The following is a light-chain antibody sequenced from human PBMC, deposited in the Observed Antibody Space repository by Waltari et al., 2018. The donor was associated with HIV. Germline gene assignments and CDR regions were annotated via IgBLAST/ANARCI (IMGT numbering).Light chain of an antibody. Sequence: DLQMTQSPSSLSASIGDRVTITCRASQSIGSYLNWFQHKPGTAPKPLIYAASSLQSGVPSRFSGSGSGTDFTLTISSLQPEDFATYYCQQSFITPLTFGPGTKVDIK. V-gene: IGKV1-39*01. CDR1: QSIGSY. CDR3: QQSFITPLT. CDR2: AAS. J-gene: IGKJ3*01.